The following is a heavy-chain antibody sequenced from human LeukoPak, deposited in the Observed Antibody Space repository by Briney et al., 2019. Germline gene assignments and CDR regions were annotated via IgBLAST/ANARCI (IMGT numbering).Heavy chain of an antibody. CDR1: GGSISSYY. J-gene: IGHJ4*02. CDR3: ARIGIVVVTPYFEY. V-gene: IGHV4-59*01. Sequence: SETLSLTCTVSGGSISSYYWSWIRQPPGKGLEWIGYIYNSGNTNYNPSLKSQVTISIDTSKNQFSLRLSSVTAADTAVYYCARIGIVVVTPYFEYWGQGTLVTVSS. D-gene: IGHD2-21*02. CDR2: IYNSGNT.